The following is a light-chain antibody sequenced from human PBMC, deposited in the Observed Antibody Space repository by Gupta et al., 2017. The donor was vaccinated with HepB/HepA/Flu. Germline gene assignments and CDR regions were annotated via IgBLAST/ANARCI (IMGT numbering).Light chain of an antibody. CDR1: QSVSRY. J-gene: IGKJ4*01. V-gene: IGKV3-11*01. Sequence: EIVLTQSPVTLSLSPGERATLSCRASQSVSRYLAWYQQKPGQPPSLLVFDAPNRATGVPARFSGSGSGTEFTLTISSREPEDFAVYYCQQRINWPITFGGGTMVEIK. CDR2: DAP. CDR3: QQRINWPIT.